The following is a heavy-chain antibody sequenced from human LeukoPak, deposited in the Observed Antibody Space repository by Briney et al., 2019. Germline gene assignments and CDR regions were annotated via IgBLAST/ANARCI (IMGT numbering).Heavy chain of an antibody. V-gene: IGHV1-3*01. J-gene: IGHJ4*02. CDR2: INAGNGNT. Sequence: ASAKVSCKASGYTFTSYAMHWVRQAPGQRLEWMGWINAGNGNTKYSQKFQGRVTITRDTSASTAYMELSSLRSEDTAVYYCARGIVVAGHIFDYWGQGTLVTVSS. CDR1: GYTFTSYA. D-gene: IGHD6-19*01. CDR3: ARGIVVAGHIFDY.